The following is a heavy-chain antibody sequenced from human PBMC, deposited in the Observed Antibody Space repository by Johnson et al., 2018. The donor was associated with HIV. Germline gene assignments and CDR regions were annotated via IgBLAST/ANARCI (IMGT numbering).Heavy chain of an antibody. V-gene: IGHV3-30*03. CDR2: ISYDGSNK. CDR1: GFTFSSYG. Sequence: VQLVESGGGVVQPGRSLRHSCAASGFTFSSYGIHWVRQAPGKGLEWVAVISYDGSNKYYADSVKGRFTISRDNAKNSLYLQMNSLRAEDTAVYYCARVLGTSDAFDIWGQGTMVTVSS. CDR3: ARVLGTSDAFDI. J-gene: IGHJ3*02. D-gene: IGHD1-1*01.